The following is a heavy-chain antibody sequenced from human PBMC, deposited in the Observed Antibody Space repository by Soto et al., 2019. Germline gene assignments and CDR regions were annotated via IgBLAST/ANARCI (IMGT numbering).Heavy chain of an antibody. D-gene: IGHD6-13*01. CDR2: LSDSGGSI. CDR3: AKVSSSWYAGFFDL. J-gene: IGHJ4*02. Sequence: GGSLRLSCTASGFTFSSHAMTWVRQAPGKGLEWVSGLSDSGGSIYYADSVKGRFTISRDNSMNTLYLQMKTLRAEDTAVYYCAKVSSSWYAGFFDLWGQGTLVTSPQ. CDR1: GFTFSSHA. V-gene: IGHV3-23*01.